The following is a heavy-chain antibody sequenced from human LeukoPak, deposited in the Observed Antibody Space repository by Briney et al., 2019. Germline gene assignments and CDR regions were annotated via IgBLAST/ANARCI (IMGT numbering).Heavy chain of an antibody. CDR1: GGSFSGYY. CDR2: INHSGST. CDR3: AGGHRASVVILDY. D-gene: IGHD2/OR15-2a*01. Sequence: SETLSLTYAVYGGSFSGYYWSWIRQPPGKGLEWIGEINHSGSTNYNPSLKSRVTISVDTSKNQFSLKLSSVTAADTAVYYCAGGHRASVVILDYWGQGTLVTVSS. J-gene: IGHJ4*02. V-gene: IGHV4-34*01.